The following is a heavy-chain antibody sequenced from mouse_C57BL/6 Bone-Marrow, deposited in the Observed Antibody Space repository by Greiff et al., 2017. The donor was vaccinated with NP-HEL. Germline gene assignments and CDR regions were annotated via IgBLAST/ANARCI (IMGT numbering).Heavy chain of an antibody. J-gene: IGHJ4*01. D-gene: IGHD2-3*01. CDR3: ARRWFHYAMDY. V-gene: IGHV1-50*01. Sequence: QVQLQQPGAELVKPGASVKLSCKASGYTFTSYWMQWVKQRPGQGLEWIGEIDPSDSYTNYNQKFKGKSTLTVDTSSSTAYMQLSSLTSEDSAVYYCARRWFHYAMDYWGRGTSVTVSS. CDR1: GYTFTSYW. CDR2: IDPSDSYT.